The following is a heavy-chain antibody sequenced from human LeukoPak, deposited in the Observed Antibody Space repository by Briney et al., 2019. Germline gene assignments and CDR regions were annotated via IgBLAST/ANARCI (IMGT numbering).Heavy chain of an antibody. Sequence: GGSLRLSCAASGFTFSHYAMNWVRQAPRKGLEWVSGTGSSGSTYDAASVKGRFTISRDHYKNPLYLRMNSLIARDTAVYFCAKVLRRSSLAGIHGDWGQGTLVTVSS. CDR2: TGSSGST. CDR3: AKVLRRSSLAGIHGD. CDR1: GFTFSHYA. V-gene: IGHV3-23*01. D-gene: IGHD6-19*01. J-gene: IGHJ1*01.